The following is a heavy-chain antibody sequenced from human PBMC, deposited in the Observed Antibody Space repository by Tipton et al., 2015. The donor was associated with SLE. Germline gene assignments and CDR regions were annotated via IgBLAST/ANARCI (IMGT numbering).Heavy chain of an antibody. J-gene: IGHJ6*03. CDR2: IYNSGIT. D-gene: IGHD2-15*01. CDR3: VKSVVVVSPRDYYYYMDV. Sequence: TLSLTCTVSGDSFSSGSSSWNWVRQPAGKGLEWIGLIYNSGITNYNPSLQSRVTLSVDMSKNQFSLRLSSVTAADTAVYYCVKSVVVVSPRDYYYYMDVWGKGTTFTVSS. CDR1: GDSFSSGSSS. V-gene: IGHV4-61*02.